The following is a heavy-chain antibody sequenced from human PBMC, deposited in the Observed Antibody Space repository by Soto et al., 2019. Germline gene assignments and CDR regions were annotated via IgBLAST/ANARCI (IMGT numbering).Heavy chain of an antibody. Sequence: GGSLRLSCAASGFTFSTDSMNWVRQVPGKGLEWVSFISSTSSTVYYADSVKGRFTISRDNTKNSLYLQMSSLRAEDTAVYYCPPARAYPAYWGRGTMVTVSS. V-gene: IGHV3-48*01. D-gene: IGHD2-2*01. CDR2: ISSTSSTV. CDR3: PPARAYPAY. J-gene: IGHJ4*02. CDR1: GFTFSTDS.